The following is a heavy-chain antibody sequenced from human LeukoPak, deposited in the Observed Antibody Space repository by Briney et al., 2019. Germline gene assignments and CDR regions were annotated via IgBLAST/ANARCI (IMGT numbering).Heavy chain of an antibody. CDR3: ARSDYGSGSSPGYFDY. Sequence: GESLKISCAASGFTFSSYWMSWVRQAPGKGLEWVANIKQDGSEKYYVDSVKGRFTISRDNAKNSLYLQMNSLRAEDTAVYYCARSDYGSGSSPGYFDYWGQGTLVTVSS. J-gene: IGHJ4*02. V-gene: IGHV3-7*01. CDR2: IKQDGSEK. CDR1: GFTFSSYW. D-gene: IGHD3-10*01.